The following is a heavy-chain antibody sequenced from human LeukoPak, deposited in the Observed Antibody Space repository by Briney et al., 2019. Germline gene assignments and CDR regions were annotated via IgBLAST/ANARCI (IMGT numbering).Heavy chain of an antibody. V-gene: IGHV3-9*01. Sequence: PGRSLRLSCAASGFTFDDYAMHWVRQAPGKGLEWVSGISWNSGSIGYADSVKGRFTISRDNAKNSLYLQMNSLRIEDTAFYYCARDLSRDFDSGRFDYWGQGTLVTVSS. CDR2: ISWNSGSI. CDR3: ARDLSRDFDSGRFDY. J-gene: IGHJ4*02. D-gene: IGHD3-22*01. CDR1: GFTFDDYA.